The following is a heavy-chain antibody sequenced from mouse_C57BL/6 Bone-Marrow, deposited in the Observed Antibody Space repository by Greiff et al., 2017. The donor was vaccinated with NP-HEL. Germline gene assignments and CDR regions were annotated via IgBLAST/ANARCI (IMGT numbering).Heavy chain of an antibody. D-gene: IGHD1-1*01. CDR1: GYSFTGYY. Sequence: VQLQQSGPELVKPGASVKISCKASGYSFTGYYMNWVKQSPEKSLEWIGEINPSTGGTTYNQKFKAKATLTVDKSSSTAYMQLKSLTSEDSAVYYCFYIYGSSPYYFDYWGQGTTLTVSS. V-gene: IGHV1-42*01. CDR2: INPSTGGT. CDR3: FYIYGSSPYYFDY. J-gene: IGHJ2*01.